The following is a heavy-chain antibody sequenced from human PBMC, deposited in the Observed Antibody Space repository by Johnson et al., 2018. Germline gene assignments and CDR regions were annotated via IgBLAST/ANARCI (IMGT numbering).Heavy chain of an antibody. V-gene: IGHV3-21*01. CDR2: ISSSSSDI. CDR1: GFTFSSYT. J-gene: IGHJ4*02. Sequence: VQLVQSGGGLVKPGGSLRLSCAASGFTFSSYTMNWVRQAPGKGLEWISSISSSSSDIYYADSVKGRFTISRVNTQNSLYLQMNTLRAEDTALYYCARDNYENSGYFDFWGQGTLVTVSS. D-gene: IGHD3-22*01. CDR3: ARDNYENSGYFDF.